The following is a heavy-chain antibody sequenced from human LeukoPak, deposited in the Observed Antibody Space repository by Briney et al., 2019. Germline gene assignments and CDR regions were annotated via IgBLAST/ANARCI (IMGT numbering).Heavy chain of an antibody. D-gene: IGHD6-13*01. J-gene: IGHJ4*02. CDR3: AKVRNTTTWYLGD. Sequence: GGSLRLSCAASGFTFSTYAMTWARQAPGKGLEWVSGSADNTYYADSVKGRFTISRDNSKNTLYLQMNSLRVEDTAVYYCAKVRNTTTWYLGDWGQGTLVTVSS. V-gene: IGHV3-23*01. CDR2: SADNT. CDR1: GFTFSTYA.